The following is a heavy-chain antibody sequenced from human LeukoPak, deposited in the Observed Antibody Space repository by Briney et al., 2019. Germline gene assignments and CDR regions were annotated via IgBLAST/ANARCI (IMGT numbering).Heavy chain of an antibody. J-gene: IGHJ4*02. D-gene: IGHD3-10*01. CDR3: ARDRGYEGVDY. CDR2: ISSSSSHT. Sequence: PGGSLRLSCAASGFTFSDYYITWIRQAPGKGLEWVSYISSSSSHTNYADSVKGRFTISRDNAKSSLYLQMSSLRAEDTAVYYCARDRGYEGVDYWGQGTLVTVSS. V-gene: IGHV3-11*06. CDR1: GFTFSDYY.